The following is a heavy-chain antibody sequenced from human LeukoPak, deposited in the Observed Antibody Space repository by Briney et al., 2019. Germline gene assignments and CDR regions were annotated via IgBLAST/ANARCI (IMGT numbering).Heavy chain of an antibody. CDR1: GFTFSSYA. CDR3: ARTGGEMATRRFTRAPYYFDY. V-gene: IGHV3-64*01. J-gene: IGHJ4*02. CDR2: ISSNGGST. Sequence: PGGSLRLSCAASGFTFSSYAMHWVRQAPGKGLEYVSAISSNGGSTYYANSVKGRFTISRDNSKNTLYLQMGSLRAEDMAVYYCARTGGEMATRRFTRAPYYFDYWGQGTLVTVSS. D-gene: IGHD5-24*01.